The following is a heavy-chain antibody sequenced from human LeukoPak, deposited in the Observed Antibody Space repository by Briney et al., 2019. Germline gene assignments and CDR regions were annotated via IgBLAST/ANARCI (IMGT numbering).Heavy chain of an antibody. Sequence: PGGPLRLSCAASGFSFGSSDMNWFRQAPGEGLQWVSNINYNGRSTSYADSVKGRFTISRDNSKSMLFLQMNSLRAEDTALYYCAQDPNWESGYWGQGTLVTVSS. CDR3: AQDPNWESGY. CDR1: GFSFGSSD. D-gene: IGHD1-1*01. CDR2: INYNGRST. V-gene: IGHV3-23*01. J-gene: IGHJ4*02.